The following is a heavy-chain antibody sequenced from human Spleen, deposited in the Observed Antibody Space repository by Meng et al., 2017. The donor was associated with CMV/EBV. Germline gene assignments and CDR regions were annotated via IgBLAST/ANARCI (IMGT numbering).Heavy chain of an antibody. D-gene: IGHD1-26*01. V-gene: IGHV1-18*04. CDR3: ARTQVPAHSGSYRYYYFYAMDV. J-gene: IGHJ6*02. CDR2: ISAYNGNT. Sequence: ASVKVSCKASGYSFTGYYMHWVRQAPGQGLEWMGWISAYNGNTNYAQKLQGRVTMTTDTSTSTAYMELRSLRSDDTAVYYCARTQVPAHSGSYRYYYFYAMDVWGQGTTVTVSS. CDR1: GYSFTGYY.